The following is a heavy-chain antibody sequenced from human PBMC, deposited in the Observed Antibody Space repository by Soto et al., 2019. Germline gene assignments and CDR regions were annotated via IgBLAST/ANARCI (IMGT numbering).Heavy chain of an antibody. CDR2: MNPNSGNT. CDR3: ARGSRSWYRIDP. V-gene: IGHV1-8*01. Sequence: ASVKVSCTASGYTFTSYDINWARQATGQGLEWMGWMNPNSGNTGYAQKFQGRVTMTRNTSISTAYMELSSLRSEDTAVYYCARGSRSWYRIDPWGQGTLVTVSS. J-gene: IGHJ5*02. CDR1: GYTFTSYD. D-gene: IGHD6-13*01.